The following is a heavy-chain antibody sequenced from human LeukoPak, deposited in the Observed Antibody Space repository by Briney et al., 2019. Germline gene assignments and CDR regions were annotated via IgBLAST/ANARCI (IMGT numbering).Heavy chain of an antibody. V-gene: IGHV3-48*03. CDR2: ISSSGSTI. J-gene: IGHJ4*02. CDR3: ARGSIAANHPDY. D-gene: IGHD6-6*01. Sequence: GGSLRLSCAASGFTFSSYEMNWVRQAPGKGLEWVSYISSSGSTICYADSVKGRFTISRDNAKNSLYLQMNSLRAEDTAVYYCARGSIAANHPDYWGQGTLVTVSS. CDR1: GFTFSSYE.